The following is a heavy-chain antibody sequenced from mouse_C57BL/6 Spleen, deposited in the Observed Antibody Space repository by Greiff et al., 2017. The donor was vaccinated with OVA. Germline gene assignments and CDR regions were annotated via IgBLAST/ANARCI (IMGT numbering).Heavy chain of an antibody. CDR3: AREGGVAEEYYFDV. Sequence: EVQLVESGGGLVKPGGSLKLSCAASGFTFSSYAMSWVRQTPDKRLEWVATISDGGSYTYYPDNVKGRFTISRDNAKNNLYLQMSHLKSEGTAMYYCAREGGVAEEYYFDVWGQGTTLTVSS. CDR2: ISDGGSYT. CDR1: GFTFSSYA. J-gene: IGHJ2*01. V-gene: IGHV5-4*01. D-gene: IGHD1-1*01.